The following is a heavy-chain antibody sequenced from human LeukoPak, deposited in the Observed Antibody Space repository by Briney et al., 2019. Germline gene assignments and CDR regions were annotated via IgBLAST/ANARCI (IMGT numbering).Heavy chain of an antibody. D-gene: IGHD2-8*01. Sequence: GGSLRLSCAASGFTFSNYYMSWIRQAPGKGLEWVSYISSSSSYTNYADSVKGRFTISRDNAKNSLYLQMNSLRAEDTAVYYCARDSPWSVRYFDYWGQGTLVTVSS. J-gene: IGHJ4*02. CDR3: ARDSPWSVRYFDY. CDR1: GFTFSNYY. V-gene: IGHV3-11*06. CDR2: ISSSSSYT.